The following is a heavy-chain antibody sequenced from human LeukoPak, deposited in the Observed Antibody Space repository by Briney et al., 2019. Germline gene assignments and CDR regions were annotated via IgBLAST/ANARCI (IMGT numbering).Heavy chain of an antibody. CDR1: GFTFNSYE. J-gene: IGHJ4*02. CDR3: ARGGPVFGVVIKPLDY. D-gene: IGHD3-3*01. CDR2: ISSSSSTI. V-gene: IGHV3-48*03. Sequence: GGSLRLSCAASGFTFNSYEMIWVRQAPGKGLEWVSYISSSSSTIYYADSVKGRFTISRGNAKNSLYLQMNSLRAEDTAVYYCARGGPVFGVVIKPLDYWGQGTLVTVSS.